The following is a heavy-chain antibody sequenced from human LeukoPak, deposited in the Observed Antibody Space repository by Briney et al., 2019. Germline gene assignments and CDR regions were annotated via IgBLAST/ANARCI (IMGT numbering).Heavy chain of an antibody. CDR3: ARDLEYLYPGGAFDI. CDR1: GYTFTSYG. J-gene: IGHJ3*02. Sequence: ASVKVSCKASGYTFTSYGISWVRQAPGQGLEWMGWISAYNGNTNYAQKLQGRVTMTTDTSTGTAYMELRSLRSDDTAVYYCARDLEYLYPGGAFDIWGQGTMVTVSS. CDR2: ISAYNGNT. D-gene: IGHD3-16*01. V-gene: IGHV1-18*01.